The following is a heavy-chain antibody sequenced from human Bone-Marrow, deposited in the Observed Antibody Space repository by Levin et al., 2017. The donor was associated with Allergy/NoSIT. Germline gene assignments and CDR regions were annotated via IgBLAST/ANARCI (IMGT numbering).Heavy chain of an antibody. CDR1: GYTFTDYF. J-gene: IGHJ3*02. Sequence: GGSLRLSCKASGYTFTDYFIHWVRLAPGQGLEWMGWINPNSGDTDSSQNFQGTVTMTRDTPISTAYMEVTSLTSNDTALYYCARISSAAFDMWGQGTVVTVSS. CDR3: ARISSAAFDM. V-gene: IGHV1-2*02. CDR2: INPNSGDT. D-gene: IGHD6-19*01.